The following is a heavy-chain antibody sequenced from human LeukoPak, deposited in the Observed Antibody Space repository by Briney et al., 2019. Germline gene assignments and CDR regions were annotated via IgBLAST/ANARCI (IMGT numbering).Heavy chain of an antibody. J-gene: IGHJ4*02. CDR3: AKLTTMVLGVSDY. CDR1: GFTFSSYG. Sequence: GGSLRLSCAASGFTFSSYGMSWVRQAPGKGLEWVSAISGSGGSTYYADSVKGRFTISRDNSKNTLYLQMNSLRAEDTAVYYCAKLTTMVLGVSDYWGQGTLVTVSS. D-gene: IGHD3-10*01. CDR2: ISGSGGST. V-gene: IGHV3-23*01.